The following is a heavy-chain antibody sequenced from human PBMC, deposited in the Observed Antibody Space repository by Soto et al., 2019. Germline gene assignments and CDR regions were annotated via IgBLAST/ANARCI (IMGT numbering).Heavy chain of an antibody. CDR3: ATEPQVLYGDYALGYFDY. J-gene: IGHJ4*02. Sequence: ASVKVSCKVSGYTLTELSMHWVRQAPGKGLEWMGGFDPEDGETIYAQKFQGRVTMTEDTSTDTAYMELSSLRSEDTAVYYCATEPQVLYGDYALGYFDYWGQGTLVTVSS. V-gene: IGHV1-24*01. CDR1: GYTLTELS. CDR2: FDPEDGET. D-gene: IGHD4-17*01.